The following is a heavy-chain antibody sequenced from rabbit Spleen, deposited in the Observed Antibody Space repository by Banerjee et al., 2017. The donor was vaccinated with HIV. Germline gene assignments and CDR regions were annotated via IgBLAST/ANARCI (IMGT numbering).Heavy chain of an antibody. CDR2: IDPVFGST. CDR1: RFDFNSGG. V-gene: IGHV1S47*01. D-gene: IGHD3-1*01. J-gene: IGHJ4*01. Sequence: QEHLVESGGGLVQPGGSLTLSCKASRFDFNSGGVSWVRQAPGKGLEWIGYIDPVFGSTYLAARVNGLFPIPSHNAQNTLDLQLNSLTVADTATYFCVRDTWLFNLGGPGTLVTV. CDR3: VRDTWLFNL.